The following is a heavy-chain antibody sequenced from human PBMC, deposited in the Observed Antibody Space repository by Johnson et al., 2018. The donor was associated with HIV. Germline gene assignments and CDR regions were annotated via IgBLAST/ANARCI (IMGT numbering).Heavy chain of an antibody. D-gene: IGHD3-22*01. CDR1: GFTFSNYA. CDR3: ARGVGLVDGMIVDAFDI. CDR2: ISYDGSNK. Sequence: QVQLVESGGGVVQPGRSLRLSCAASGFTFSNYAIHWVRQAPGKGLEWVAVISYDGSNKYYADSVKGRFIISRDNSKNTLYLQMNSLRAEDTAVYYCARGVGLVDGMIVDAFDIWGQGTMVTVSS. J-gene: IGHJ3*02. V-gene: IGHV3-30*04.